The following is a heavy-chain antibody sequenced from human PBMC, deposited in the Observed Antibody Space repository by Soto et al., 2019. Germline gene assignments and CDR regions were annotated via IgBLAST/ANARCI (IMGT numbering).Heavy chain of an antibody. Sequence: PSQTLSLTCAISGDSVSSNSAAWNWIRQSPSRGLEWLGRTYYRSKWYNDYAVSVKSRITINPDTSKNQFSLQLNSVTPEDTAVYYCARERMQGYSYGQLFDHFDYWGQGTLVTVSS. V-gene: IGHV6-1*01. J-gene: IGHJ4*02. D-gene: IGHD5-18*01. CDR2: TYYRSKWYN. CDR3: ARERMQGYSYGQLFDHFDY. CDR1: GDSVSSNSAA.